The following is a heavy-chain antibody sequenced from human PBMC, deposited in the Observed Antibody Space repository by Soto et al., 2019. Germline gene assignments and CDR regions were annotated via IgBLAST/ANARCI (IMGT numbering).Heavy chain of an antibody. CDR3: TAWIQLWLPLDY. J-gene: IGHJ4*02. CDR2: IKSKTDGGTT. V-gene: IGHV3-15*07. D-gene: IGHD5-18*01. CDR1: GFTFSNAW. Sequence: PGGSLRLSCAASGFTFSNAWMNWVRQAPGKGLEWVGRIKSKTDGGTTDYAAPVKGRFTISRDDSKNTLYLQMNSLKTEDTAVYYCTAWIQLWLPLDYWGQGTLVTVSS.